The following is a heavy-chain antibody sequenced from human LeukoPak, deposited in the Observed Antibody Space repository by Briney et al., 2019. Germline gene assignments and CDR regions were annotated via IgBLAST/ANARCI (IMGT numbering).Heavy chain of an antibody. CDR1: GFTFSLYS. Sequence: PGGSLRLSCAASGFTFSLYSMNWVRQAPGKGLEWVSSITARDPNIYYADSVKGRFTISRNNAKKTLYLQMNSLRADDTAIYYCARRGRLVITTLLNEDAFDIWGQGTMVTVSS. J-gene: IGHJ3*02. D-gene: IGHD3-22*01. CDR2: ITARDPNI. V-gene: IGHV3-21*01. CDR3: ARRGRLVITTLLNEDAFDI.